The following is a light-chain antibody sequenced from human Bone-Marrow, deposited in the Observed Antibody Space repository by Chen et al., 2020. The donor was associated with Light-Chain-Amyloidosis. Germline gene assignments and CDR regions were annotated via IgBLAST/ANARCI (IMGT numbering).Light chain of an antibody. Sequence: SYELTPPPSVSVPPGQTASITCSGDDLPTKYAYWYQQKPGQAPVLVIHRDTERPSGISERFSGSSSGTTATLTISGVQAEDEADYHCQSADSSGTYEVIFGGGTKLTVL. CDR3: QSADSSGTYEVI. J-gene: IGLJ2*01. CDR2: RDT. V-gene: IGLV3-25*03. CDR1: DLPTKY.